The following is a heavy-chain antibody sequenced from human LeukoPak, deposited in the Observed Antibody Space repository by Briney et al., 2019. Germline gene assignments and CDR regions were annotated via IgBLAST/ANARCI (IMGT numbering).Heavy chain of an antibody. CDR2: IYYSGST. D-gene: IGHD5-12*01. V-gene: IGHV4-59*04. J-gene: IGHJ3*02. CDR1: GGSISSYY. CDR3: ARRVDKGAFDI. Sequence: TSETLSLTCTVSGGSISSYYWSWIRQPPGKGLEWIGYIYYSGSTYYNPSLKSRVTISVDTSKNQFSLKLSSVTAADTAVYYCARRVDKGAFDIWGQGTMVTVSS.